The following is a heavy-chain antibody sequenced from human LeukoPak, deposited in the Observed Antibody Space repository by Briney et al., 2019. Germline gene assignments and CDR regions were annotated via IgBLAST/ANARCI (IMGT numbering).Heavy chain of an antibody. D-gene: IGHD3-3*01. V-gene: IGHV3-30-3*01. J-gene: IGHJ1*01. Sequence: GGSLRLSCAASGFTFSSYAMHWVRQAPGKGLEWVAVISYDGSNKYYADSVKGRFTISRDNSKNTLYLRMNSLRAEDTAVYYCARGGLLYSAEYFQHWGQGTLVTVSS. CDR1: GFTFSSYA. CDR3: ARGGLLYSAEYFQH. CDR2: ISYDGSNK.